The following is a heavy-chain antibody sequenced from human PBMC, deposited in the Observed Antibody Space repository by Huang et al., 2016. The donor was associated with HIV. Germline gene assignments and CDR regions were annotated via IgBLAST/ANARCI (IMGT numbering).Heavy chain of an antibody. D-gene: IGHD6-19*01. CDR2: ISPSSIFI. J-gene: IGHJ4*02. CDR3: VKDRGQWLSPFDS. CDR1: GFSLDSFN. V-gene: IGHV3-21*01. Sequence: EVQLVDSGGGLVKPGGSLRLSCAASGFSLDSFNMFWVRQTAAKGLQWVASISPSSIFIEYADSVKGRFSISRDNAKNSLYLQMNSLRGDDTAVYYCVKDRGQWLSPFDSWGQGTLVTVSS.